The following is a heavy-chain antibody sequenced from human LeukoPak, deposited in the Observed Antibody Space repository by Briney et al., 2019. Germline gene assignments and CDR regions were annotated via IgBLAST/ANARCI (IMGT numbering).Heavy chain of an antibody. J-gene: IGHJ5*02. CDR2: INNDGSST. V-gene: IGHV3-74*01. CDR1: GFTFSSYW. Sequence: GSLRLSCAASGFTFSSYWMHWVRQAPGKGLVWVSRINNDGSSTTYADSVKGRFTISRDDAKNTLYLQMNSLRAEDTAVYYCVREIAVRFDPWGQGTLVTVSS. CDR3: VREIAVRFDP. D-gene: IGHD6-6*01.